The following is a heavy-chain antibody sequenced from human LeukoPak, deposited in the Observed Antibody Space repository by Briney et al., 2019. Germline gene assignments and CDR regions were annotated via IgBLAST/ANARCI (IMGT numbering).Heavy chain of an antibody. CDR3: ARGPYNWNNYFDY. J-gene: IGHJ4*02. CDR1: EYSFPNYC. D-gene: IGHD1/OR15-1a*01. V-gene: IGHV5-51*01. CDR2: IYPDDSDT. Sequence: RGESLKISCKHSEYSFPNYCVGWVRQMPGKGLEWMGIIYPDDSDTRYSPSFQGQVTISADKSISTAYLQWSSLKASDTAMYYCARGPYNWNNYFDYWGQGTLVTVSS.